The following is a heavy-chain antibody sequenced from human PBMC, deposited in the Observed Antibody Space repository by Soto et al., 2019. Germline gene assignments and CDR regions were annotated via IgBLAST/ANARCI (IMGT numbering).Heavy chain of an antibody. CDR3: ARDKGVVVVAATRLFGMDV. V-gene: IGHV4-61*01. J-gene: IGHJ6*02. Sequence: SETLSLTCTVSGGSVSSGSYYWSWIRQPPGKGLEWIGYIYYSGSTNYNPSLKSRVTISVDTSKNQFSLKLSSVTAADTAVYYCARDKGVVVVAATRLFGMDVWGQGTTVTVSS. D-gene: IGHD2-15*01. CDR2: IYYSGST. CDR1: GGSVSSGSYY.